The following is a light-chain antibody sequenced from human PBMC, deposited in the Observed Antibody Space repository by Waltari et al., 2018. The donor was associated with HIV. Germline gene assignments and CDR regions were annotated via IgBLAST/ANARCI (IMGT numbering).Light chain of an antibody. Sequence: QSVLTQPPSASGTPGQRVTIPCSGSSFNIGSNYVYWYQHLPGTAPKRLIYRNNQRPSGVPDRFSGSKSGTSASLAISGLRSEDEADYYCAAWDDSLSGLHWVFGGGTKLTVL. J-gene: IGLJ3*02. CDR1: SFNIGSNY. CDR3: AAWDDSLSGLHWV. V-gene: IGLV1-47*01. CDR2: RNN.